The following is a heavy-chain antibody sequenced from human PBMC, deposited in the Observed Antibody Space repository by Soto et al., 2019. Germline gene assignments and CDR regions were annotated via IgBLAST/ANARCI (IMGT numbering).Heavy chain of an antibody. CDR3: TRKVGATIHLIWFDP. J-gene: IGHJ5*02. CDR2: IRSKAYGGTT. Sequence: GGSLRLSCTASGFTFGDYAMSWFRQAPGKGLEWVGFIRSKAYGGTTEYAASVKGRFTISRDDSKSIAYLQMNSLKTEDTAVYYCTRKVGATIHLIWFDPWGQGTLVTVSS. CDR1: GFTFGDYA. V-gene: IGHV3-49*03. D-gene: IGHD1-26*01.